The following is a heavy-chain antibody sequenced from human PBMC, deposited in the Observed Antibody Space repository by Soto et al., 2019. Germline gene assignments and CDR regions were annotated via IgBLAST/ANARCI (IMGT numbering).Heavy chain of an antibody. CDR2: IYKSATT. D-gene: IGHD2-8*01. Sequence: SETLSLTCSVSGDSISTVDYFWAWVRQPPGQALEYIGYIYKSATTYYNPSFESRVAISLDTSKGQFSLNVTSLTAADTAVYFCARGRYCINGRCFPNWLDSWGQGTMVTFYS. CDR1: GDSISTVDYF. V-gene: IGHV4-30-4*01. J-gene: IGHJ5*01. CDR3: ARGRYCINGRCFPNWLDS.